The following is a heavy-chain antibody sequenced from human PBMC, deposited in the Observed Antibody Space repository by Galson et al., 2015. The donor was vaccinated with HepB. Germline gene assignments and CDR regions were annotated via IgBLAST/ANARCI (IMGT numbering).Heavy chain of an antibody. CDR1: GFTFSSPS. Sequence: SLRLSCAASGFTFSSPSMYWVRQAPGKGLEWVSLISSSSSYTYYADSVKGRFTISRDNAKRSLYLQMNSLRAEDGAVYYCARHSGHISGWYTGRGGFDSWGQGTLVIVSS. V-gene: IGHV3-21*01. CDR3: ARHSGHISGWYTGRGGFDS. CDR2: ISSSSSYT. J-gene: IGHJ4*02. D-gene: IGHD6-19*01.